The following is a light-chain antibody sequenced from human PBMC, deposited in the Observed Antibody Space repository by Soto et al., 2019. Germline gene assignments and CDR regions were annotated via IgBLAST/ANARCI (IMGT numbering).Light chain of an antibody. CDR2: GAS. CDR3: QQYSSLPVT. CDR1: QSVSSSY. J-gene: IGKJ1*01. V-gene: IGKV3-20*01. Sequence: EIVLTQSPGTLSLSPGERATLSCRASQSVSSSYLAWFQQRPGQAPRLLIYGASSRATGIPDRFSGSGSGTDFTLTISRLEPEDFAVYYCQQYSSLPVTFGQGTKVEIK.